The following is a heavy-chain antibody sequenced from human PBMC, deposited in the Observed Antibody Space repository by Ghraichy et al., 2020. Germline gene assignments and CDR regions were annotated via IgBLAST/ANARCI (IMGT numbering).Heavy chain of an antibody. CDR3: ARGGADYGTNSDFDY. CDR1: GGSFSGYY. V-gene: IGHV4-34*01. CDR2: INHSEST. Sequence: GSLSLTCAVYGGSFSGYYWSWIRQPPAKGLEWIGDINHSESTIYNPSLKSRVTILLDASKNQFPLNLNSVTAADTAVYYCARGGADYGTNSDFDYWGQGTLVTVSS. J-gene: IGHJ4*02. D-gene: IGHD4-23*01.